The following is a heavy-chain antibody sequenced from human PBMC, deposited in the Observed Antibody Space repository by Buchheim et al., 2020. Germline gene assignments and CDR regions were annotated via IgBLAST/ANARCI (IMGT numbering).Heavy chain of an antibody. V-gene: IGHV4-39*07. D-gene: IGHD5-18*01. Sequence: QLQLQESGPGLVKPSETLSLTCTVSGGSISSSSYYWGWIRQPPGKGLEWIGSIYYSGSTYYNPSLKSRVTISVDTSKNQFSLKLRSVTAADTAVYYCARDQRYSYGSYFDYGGQGTL. CDR3: ARDQRYSYGSYFDY. J-gene: IGHJ4*02. CDR1: GGSISSSSYY. CDR2: IYYSGST.